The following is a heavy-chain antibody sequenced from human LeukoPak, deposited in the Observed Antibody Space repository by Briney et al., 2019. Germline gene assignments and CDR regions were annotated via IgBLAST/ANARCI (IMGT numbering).Heavy chain of an antibody. J-gene: IGHJ4*02. Sequence: GASVKVSCKASGFTFTSYGISWVRQAPGQGLEWMGWISAYNGNTNYAQKLQGRVTMTTDTSTSTAYMELRRLRADDTAVSYCARDCRGTSCWASTGYWGQGTLVTVSS. V-gene: IGHV1-18*01. CDR3: ARDCRGTSCWASTGY. CDR1: GFTFTSYG. CDR2: ISAYNGNT. D-gene: IGHD2-2*01.